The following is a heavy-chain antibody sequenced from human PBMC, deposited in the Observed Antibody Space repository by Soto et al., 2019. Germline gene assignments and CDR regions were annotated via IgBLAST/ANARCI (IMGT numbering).Heavy chain of an antibody. CDR3: ARIDYGDHYFDY. CDR2: IYYSGST. D-gene: IGHD4-17*01. J-gene: IGHJ4*02. CDR1: GGSISSYY. V-gene: IGHV4-59*01. Sequence: PSETLSLTCTVSGGSISSYYWSWIRQPPGKGLEWIGYIYYSGSTNYNPSLKSRVTISVDTSKNQFSLKLSSVTAADTAVYYCARIDYGDHYFDYWGQGTLVTVSS.